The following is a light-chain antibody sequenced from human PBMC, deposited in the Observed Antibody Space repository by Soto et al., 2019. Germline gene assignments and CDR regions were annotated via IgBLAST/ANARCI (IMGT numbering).Light chain of an antibody. CDR1: QSISTW. CDR3: KQHNSYPLT. J-gene: IGKJ4*01. V-gene: IGKV1-5*01. Sequence: DIQMTQSPSTLTASVGDRVTITCRASQSISTWVAWYQQRPGKAPKLLIYDASNLEIGVPSRFSGSGFGTEFTLTISSLQPDDFATYYCKQHNSYPLTFGGGTKVDIK. CDR2: DAS.